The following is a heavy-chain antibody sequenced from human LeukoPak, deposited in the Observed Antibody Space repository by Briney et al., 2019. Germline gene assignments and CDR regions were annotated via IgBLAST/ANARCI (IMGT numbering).Heavy chain of an antibody. J-gene: IGHJ3*02. D-gene: IGHD3-9*01. CDR2: ISSSSSYI. Sequence: KPGGSLRLSCAASGFTFSSYSMNWVRQAPGKGLEWVSSISSSSSYIYYADSVKGRFTISRDNAKNSLYLQMNSLRAEDTALYYCARGVPYYDILTGYPTDAFDIWGQGTMVTVSS. V-gene: IGHV3-21*04. CDR3: ARGVPYYDILTGYPTDAFDI. CDR1: GFTFSSYS.